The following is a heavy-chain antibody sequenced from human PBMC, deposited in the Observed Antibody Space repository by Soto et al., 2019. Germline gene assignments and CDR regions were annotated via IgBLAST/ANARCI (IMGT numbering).Heavy chain of an antibody. D-gene: IGHD3-22*01. CDR3: ANPAYYDSSGYWVG. J-gene: IGHJ4*02. Sequence: GGSLRLSCAASGFTFSSYAMSWVRQAPGKGLEWVSAISGSGGSTYYADSVKGRFTISRDNSKNTLYLQMNSLRAEDTAVYYCANPAYYDSSGYWVGWGQGTLVTVSS. V-gene: IGHV3-23*01. CDR2: ISGSGGST. CDR1: GFTFSSYA.